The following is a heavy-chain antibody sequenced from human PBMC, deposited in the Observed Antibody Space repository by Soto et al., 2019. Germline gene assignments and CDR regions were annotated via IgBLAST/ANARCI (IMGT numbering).Heavy chain of an antibody. CDR2: INPDSGNI. D-gene: IGHD3-10*01. CDR1: GDTFTTYD. V-gene: IGHV1-8*01. J-gene: IGHJ4*02. Sequence: ASVKVSCKASGDTFTTYDINWVRQATGHGLEWMGWINPDSGNIGYAQRFQGRVTMTRDTAIRTAYMEVSSLRSDDTAVYYCARGRASGSYYLLDYWGQGTLVTVSS. CDR3: ARGRASGSYYLLDY.